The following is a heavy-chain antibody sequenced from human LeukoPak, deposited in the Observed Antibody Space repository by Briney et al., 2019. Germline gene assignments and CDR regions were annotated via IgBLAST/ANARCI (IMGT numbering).Heavy chain of an antibody. J-gene: IGHJ5*02. CDR3: ASGAYCGGDCWYNWFDP. Sequence: SETLSLTCAVYGGSFSGYYWSWIRQPPGKGLEWIGEINHSGSTNYNPSLKSRVTISVDTSKNQFSLKLSSVTAADTAVYYCASGAYCGGDCWYNWFDPWGQGTLSPSPQ. D-gene: IGHD2-21*02. CDR2: INHSGST. CDR1: GGSFSGYY. V-gene: IGHV4-34*01.